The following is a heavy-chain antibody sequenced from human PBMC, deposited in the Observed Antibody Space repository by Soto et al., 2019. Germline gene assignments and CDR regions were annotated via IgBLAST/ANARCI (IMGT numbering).Heavy chain of an antibody. CDR1: GFTFSSYA. J-gene: IGHJ4*02. CDR2: ISGSGGST. Sequence: GGSLRLSCAASGFTFSSYAMSWVRQAPGKGLEWVSAISGSGGSTYYADSVKGRFTISRDNSKNTLYLQMNSLRAEDTAVYYCAVYCSGGSCYFDYFDYWGQGTLVTVSS. D-gene: IGHD2-15*01. CDR3: AVYCSGGSCYFDYFDY. V-gene: IGHV3-23*01.